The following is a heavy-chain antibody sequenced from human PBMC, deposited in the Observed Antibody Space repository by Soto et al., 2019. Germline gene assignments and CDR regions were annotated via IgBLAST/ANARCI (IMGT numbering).Heavy chain of an antibody. D-gene: IGHD2-15*01. Sequence: DVQLLESGGGLVQPEGSLRLSCAASGFTFSSYAMGWVRQGPGKGVEWVAVVSIGGSTHYADSARGRFTISRDNSKNTLSLQMNSLTAEDTAVYFCAKRRGAGGHFDYWGQGALVTVSS. CDR3: AKRRGAGGHFDY. V-gene: IGHV3-23*01. J-gene: IGHJ4*02. CDR2: VSIGGST. CDR1: GFTFSSYA.